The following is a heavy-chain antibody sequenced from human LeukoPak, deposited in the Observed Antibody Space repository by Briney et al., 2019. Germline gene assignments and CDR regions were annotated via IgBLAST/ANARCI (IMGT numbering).Heavy chain of an antibody. V-gene: IGHV3-33*01. J-gene: IGHJ3*02. CDR2: IMYDGTNK. D-gene: IGHD2-15*01. CDR1: GFIFSSYG. Sequence: GGSLRLSCDASGFIFSSYGMHWVRQAPGKGLEWVAFIMYDGTNKYYGDSVKGRFTISRDNSKNTLYLHMNSLRAEDTAVYYCARQCRGSCYSGAFDIWGQGTMVTVSS. CDR3: ARQCRGSCYSGAFDI.